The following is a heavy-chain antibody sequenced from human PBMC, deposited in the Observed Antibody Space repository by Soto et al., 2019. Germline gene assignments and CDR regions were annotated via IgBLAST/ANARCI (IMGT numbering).Heavy chain of an antibody. D-gene: IGHD3-3*01. J-gene: IGHJ6*02. CDR1: GFTFSSYG. V-gene: IGHV3-30*18. Sequence: PGGSLRLSCAASGFTFSSYGIHWVRQAPGKGLEWVAVISYDGSNKYYADSVKGRFTISRDNSKNTLYLQMNSLRAEDTAVYYCAKSDPEWLFSRMDVWGQGTTVTVYS. CDR3: AKSDPEWLFSRMDV. CDR2: ISYDGSNK.